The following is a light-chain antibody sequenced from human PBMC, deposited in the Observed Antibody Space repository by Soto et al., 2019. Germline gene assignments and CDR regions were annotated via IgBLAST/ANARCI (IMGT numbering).Light chain of an antibody. Sequence: QSVLTQPPSVSGAPGQRVTISCTGTNSNIGAGYDVHWYQQLPGTAPKLLIYGNINRPSGVPDRFSGSKSGASASLTITGIQADDEADYYCQSSDSSLLFGGGTKLTVL. CDR2: GNI. V-gene: IGLV1-40*01. J-gene: IGLJ2*01. CDR3: QSSDSSLL. CDR1: NSNIGAGYD.